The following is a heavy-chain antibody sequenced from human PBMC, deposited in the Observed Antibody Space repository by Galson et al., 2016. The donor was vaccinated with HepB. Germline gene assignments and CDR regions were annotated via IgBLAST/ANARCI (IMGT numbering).Heavy chain of an antibody. V-gene: IGHV5-51*01. Sequence: QSGAEVKKPGASLKISCKGSGYTFTTYWIAWVRQMPGKGLEWMGIIYPGDSDTRYSPSFHGQVTLSADKSITTAYLRWHSLKASDTAMYYCARGGIGEVGAHYWGQGTLVTVSS. CDR3: ARGGIGEVGAHY. CDR1: GYTFTTYW. CDR2: IYPGDSDT. J-gene: IGHJ4*02. D-gene: IGHD1-26*01.